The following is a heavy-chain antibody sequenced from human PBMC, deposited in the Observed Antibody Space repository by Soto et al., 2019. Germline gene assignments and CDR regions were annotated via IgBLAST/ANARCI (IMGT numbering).Heavy chain of an antibody. D-gene: IGHD3-22*01. V-gene: IGHV4-59*01. CDR2: IYYSGST. CDR3: ARAPYYYDSSGFDY. Sequence: SETLSLTCTVSGGSISSYYLSWIRQPPGKGLEWIGYIYYSGSTNYNPSLRSRVTISVDTSKNQFSLKLSSVTAADTAVYYCARAPYYYDSSGFDYWGQGTLVTVSS. CDR1: GGSISSYY. J-gene: IGHJ4*02.